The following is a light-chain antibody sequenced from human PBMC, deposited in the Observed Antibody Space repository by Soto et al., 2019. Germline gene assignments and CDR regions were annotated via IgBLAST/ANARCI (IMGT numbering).Light chain of an antibody. J-gene: IGKJ2*01. CDR1: QSVGSN. CDR3: QQYNSWPYT. Sequence: EMVMTQSPASLSVSPGERATLSCRASQSVGSNLAWYQQKPGQAPRLLIYGASTGAAGIPARFSGSGSGTEFTLTISSLQSEDFAVYYCQQYNSWPYTFGQGTKLEIK. CDR2: GAS. V-gene: IGKV3-15*01.